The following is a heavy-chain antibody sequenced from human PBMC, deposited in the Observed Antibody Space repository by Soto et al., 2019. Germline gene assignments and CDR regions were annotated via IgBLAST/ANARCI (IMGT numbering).Heavy chain of an antibody. CDR2: IKPDGSEK. CDR3: ARGDYYDSSGPFSDAFDI. Sequence: GGSLRLSCEASGFTFSSYAMSWVRQAPGKGLEWVANIKPDGSEKWYVDSVKGRFTISRDNAKNSLYLQMNSLRAEDTAVYYCARGDYYDSSGPFSDAFDIWGQGTMVTVSS. V-gene: IGHV3-7*04. CDR1: GFTFSSYA. D-gene: IGHD3-22*01. J-gene: IGHJ3*02.